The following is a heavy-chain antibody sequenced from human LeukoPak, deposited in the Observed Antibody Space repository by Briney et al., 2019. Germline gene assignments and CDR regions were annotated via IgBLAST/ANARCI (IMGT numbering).Heavy chain of an antibody. CDR1: GFTFSRFA. CDR2: IGGLGEST. J-gene: IGHJ4*02. CDR3: AKDYSSSSDY. V-gene: IGHV3-23*01. Sequence: GGSLRLSCEASGFTFSRFAMTWVRQAPGKGLEWVSTIGGLGESTNYADSVKGRFTISRDNSKNTLFLHMHSLRVEDTSVYYCAKDYSSSSDYWGQGTLVTVSS. D-gene: IGHD6-6*01.